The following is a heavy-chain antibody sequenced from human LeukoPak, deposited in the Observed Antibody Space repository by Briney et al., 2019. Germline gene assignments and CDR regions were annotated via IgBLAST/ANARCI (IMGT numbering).Heavy chain of an antibody. CDR2: IYTPVTN. J-gene: IGHJ3*02. CDR3: ARGIGTSYDSSRDAFDI. CDR1: AGSINSGDYY. V-gene: IGHV4-61*02. Sequence: SETLSLTCTVSAGSINSGDYYWSWIRQPAGKGLECIGRIYTPVTNYNYNPSLKSRVTISIDTSKNQFSLKLTSVTAADTAVYYCARGIGTSYDSSRDAFDIWGQGTMVTVSS. D-gene: IGHD3-22*01.